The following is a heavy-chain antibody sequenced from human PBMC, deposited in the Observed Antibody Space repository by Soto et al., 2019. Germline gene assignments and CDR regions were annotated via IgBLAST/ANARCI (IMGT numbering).Heavy chain of an antibody. J-gene: IGHJ4*02. D-gene: IGHD6-19*01. Sequence: QVQVVQSGAEVKKPCASVKVSCNTSGYTVINYHFHWVRQAPGQGLEWMGAINPNVGSTTYAQHLQGRMTMTSDASTSTVYLDLSSLRSDDTAVYYCALPKNTLGWYNFWGPRSLV. V-gene: IGHV1-46*01. CDR3: ALPKNTLGWYNF. CDR1: GYTVINYH. CDR2: INPNVGST.